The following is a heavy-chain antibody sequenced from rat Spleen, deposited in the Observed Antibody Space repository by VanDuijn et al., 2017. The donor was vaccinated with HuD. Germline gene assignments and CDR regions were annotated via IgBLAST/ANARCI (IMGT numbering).Heavy chain of an antibody. CDR1: GFTFSNYY. CDR2: ISTGGGST. D-gene: IGHD1-12*02. V-gene: IGHV5-25*01. J-gene: IGHJ2*01. Sequence: EVQLVESGGGLVQPGRSLKLSCAASGFTFSNYYMAWVRQAPTKGLEWVAYISTGGGSTYYRDSVKGRFTISRDNAKSSLYLQMDSLRSEDTATYFCARIPSDDGTGDYWGQGVMVTVSS. CDR3: ARIPSDDGTGDY.